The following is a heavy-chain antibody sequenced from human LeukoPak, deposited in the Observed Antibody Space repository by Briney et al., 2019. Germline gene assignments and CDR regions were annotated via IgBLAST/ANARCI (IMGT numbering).Heavy chain of an antibody. Sequence: AASVNVSCKASGYTFTSYGISWVRQAPGQGLEWMGWISAYNGNTNYAQKLQGRVTMTTDTSTSTAYMELRSLRSDDTAVYYCARDSGYSYGLHTDAFDIWGQGTMVTVSS. J-gene: IGHJ3*02. D-gene: IGHD5-18*01. CDR3: ARDSGYSYGLHTDAFDI. CDR2: ISAYNGNT. V-gene: IGHV1-18*01. CDR1: GYTFTSYG.